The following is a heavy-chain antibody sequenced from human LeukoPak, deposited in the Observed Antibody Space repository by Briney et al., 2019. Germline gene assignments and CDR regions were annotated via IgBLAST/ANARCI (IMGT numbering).Heavy chain of an antibody. D-gene: IGHD5-18*01. J-gene: IGHJ4*02. CDR2: ITPIFGTA. CDR3: ARASSDDTAMATPFAY. CDR1: GCTFSNYA. V-gene: IGHV1-69*13. Sequence: GASVKVSCKASGCTFSNYAINWVRQAPGQGLEWMGGITPIFGTANYIQKFQGRVTITADQSTSTAYMELSRLRSEDTAIYYCARASSDDTAMATPFAYWGQGTLVTVSS.